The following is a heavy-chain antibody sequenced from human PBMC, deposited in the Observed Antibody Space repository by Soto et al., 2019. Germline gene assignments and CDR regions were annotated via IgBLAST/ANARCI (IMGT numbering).Heavy chain of an antibody. J-gene: IGHJ6*02. CDR3: AKGVEWELLLNYYYGMDV. CDR1: GFTFSSYV. V-gene: IGHV3-23*01. CDR2: ISGSGGST. Sequence: GGSLRLSCAASGFTFSSYVMSWVRQAPGKGLEWVSAISGSGGSTYYADSVKGRFTISRDNSKNTLYLQMNSLRAEDTAVYYCAKGVEWELLLNYYYGMDVWGQGTTVTVSS. D-gene: IGHD1-26*01.